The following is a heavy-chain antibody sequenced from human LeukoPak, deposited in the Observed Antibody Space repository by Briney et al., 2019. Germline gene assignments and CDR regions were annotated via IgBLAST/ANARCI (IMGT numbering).Heavy chain of an antibody. J-gene: IGHJ4*02. CDR2: INHSGST. CDR1: GGPFSGYY. CDR3: ATRTVPY. D-gene: IGHD2-2*01. Sequence: PSETLSLTCAVYGGPFSGYYWSWTRQPPGKGLEWIGEINHSGSTNYNPSLKSRVTISVDTSKNQFSLKLSSVTAADTAVYYCATRTVPYWGQGTLVTVSS. V-gene: IGHV4-34*01.